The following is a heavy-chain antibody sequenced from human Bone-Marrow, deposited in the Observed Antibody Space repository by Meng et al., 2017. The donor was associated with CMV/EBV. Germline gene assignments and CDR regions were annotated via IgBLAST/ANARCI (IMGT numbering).Heavy chain of an antibody. CDR3: ARVPIFFGAAAGPY. Sequence: ASVKVSCKASGYSFTGYYIHWVRQAPGQGLEWMGWINPTSGDTIYARRFEGRVTMTRDTSISTAYMELSSLRSDDTAVYYCARVPIFFGAAAGPYWGQGTLVTVSS. CDR2: INPTSGDT. V-gene: IGHV1-2*02. CDR1: GYSFTGYY. J-gene: IGHJ1*01. D-gene: IGHD6-13*01.